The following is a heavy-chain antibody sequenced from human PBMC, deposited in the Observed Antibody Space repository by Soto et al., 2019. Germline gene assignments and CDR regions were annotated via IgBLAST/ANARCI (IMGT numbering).Heavy chain of an antibody. CDR3: AKENTPDFGDYADS. J-gene: IGHJ5*01. D-gene: IGHD4-17*01. CDR1: GFTFSSYA. Sequence: GGSLRLSCAASGFTFSSYAMSWVRQAPGEGLEWVSSISGSGTSTYYADSVKGRFTISRDNSKNTMYLQMNSLRAEDTALYFCAKENTPDFGDYADSWGQGTLVTVSS. CDR2: ISGSGTST. V-gene: IGHV3-23*01.